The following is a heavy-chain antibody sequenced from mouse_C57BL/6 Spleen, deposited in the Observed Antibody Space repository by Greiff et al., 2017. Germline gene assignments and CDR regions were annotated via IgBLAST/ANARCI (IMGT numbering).Heavy chain of an antibody. CDR1: GYSFTGYF. J-gene: IGHJ3*01. Sequence: VKLQQSGPELVKPGDSVKISCKASGYSFTGYFMNWVIQSHGKSLEWIGRINPYNGDTFYNQKFKGKATVTVDKSSNPAHMELRSLTSEDSAVYYCAIVTTFAYWGQGTLVTVSA. D-gene: IGHD2-3*01. CDR3: AIVTTFAY. V-gene: IGHV1-20*01. CDR2: INPYNGDT.